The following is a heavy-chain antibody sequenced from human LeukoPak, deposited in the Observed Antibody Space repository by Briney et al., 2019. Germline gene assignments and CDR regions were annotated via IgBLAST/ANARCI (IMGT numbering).Heavy chain of an antibody. CDR2: ISGSGNNT. CDR1: GFTFSSYA. CDR3: AKVPRDGYNFLDY. V-gene: IGHV3-23*01. D-gene: IGHD5-24*01. J-gene: IGHJ4*02. Sequence: GGSLRLSCAASGFTFSSYAMSWVRQAPGKGLEWVSTISGSGNNTYYADSVKGRFTISRDNSKNTLYLQMNSLRAEDTAVYYCAKVPRDGYNFLDYWGQGTLVTVSS.